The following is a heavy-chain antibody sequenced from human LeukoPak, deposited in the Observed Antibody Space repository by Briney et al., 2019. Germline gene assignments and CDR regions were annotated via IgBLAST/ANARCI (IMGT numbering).Heavy chain of an antibody. V-gene: IGHV1-18*01. CDR2: ISAYNGNT. CDR1: GYTFTSYG. Sequence: SSVKVSCKASGYTFTSYGISWVRQAPGQGLEWMGWISAYNGNTNYAQKLQGRVTMTTDTSTSTAYMELRSLRSDDTAVYYCARGGITMVPGVIGTEYWGQGTLVTVSS. J-gene: IGHJ4*02. D-gene: IGHD3-10*01. CDR3: ARGGITMVPGVIGTEY.